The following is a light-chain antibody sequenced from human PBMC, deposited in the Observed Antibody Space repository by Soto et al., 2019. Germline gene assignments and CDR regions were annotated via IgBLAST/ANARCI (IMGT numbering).Light chain of an antibody. CDR1: QNVNYN. Sequence: IVMTQSPSTLSVSPGERAALSCRASQNVNYNLAWYQQKPGQAPRLLIHDASVRATATPARFSGSGSGTEFTLTISSLQSEDFAVYYCQQYNNWPRTFGQGTKVDIK. CDR2: DAS. V-gene: IGKV3-15*01. CDR3: QQYNNWPRT. J-gene: IGKJ1*01.